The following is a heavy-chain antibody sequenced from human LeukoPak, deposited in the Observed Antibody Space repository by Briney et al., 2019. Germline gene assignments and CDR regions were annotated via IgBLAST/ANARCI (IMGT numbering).Heavy chain of an antibody. V-gene: IGHV1-69*05. CDR3: AAECGGDCYSGWFDP. Sequence: ASVKVSCKASGGTFSSYAISWVRLAPGQGLEWMGRIIPIFGTANYAQKFQGRVTITTDESTSTAYMELSSLRSEDTAVYCCAAECGGDCYSGWFDPWGQGTLVTVSS. J-gene: IGHJ5*02. D-gene: IGHD2-21*02. CDR2: IIPIFGTA. CDR1: GGTFSSYA.